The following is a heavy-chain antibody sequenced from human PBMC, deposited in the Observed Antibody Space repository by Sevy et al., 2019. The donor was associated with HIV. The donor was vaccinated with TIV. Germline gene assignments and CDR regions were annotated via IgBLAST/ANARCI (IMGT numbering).Heavy chain of an antibody. Sequence: GGSLRLSYAASGFTFSSYSMNWVRQAPGKGLEWVSSISSSSSYIYYADSVKGRFTISRDNAKNSLYLQMNSLRAEDTAVYYCARDGGSSSGGGAFDIWGQGTMVTVSS. D-gene: IGHD6-13*01. V-gene: IGHV3-21*01. CDR1: GFTFSSYS. J-gene: IGHJ3*02. CDR3: ARDGGSSSGGGAFDI. CDR2: ISSSSSYI.